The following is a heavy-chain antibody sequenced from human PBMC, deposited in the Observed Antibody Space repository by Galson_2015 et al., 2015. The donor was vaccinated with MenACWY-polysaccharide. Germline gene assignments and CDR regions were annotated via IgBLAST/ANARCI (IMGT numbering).Heavy chain of an antibody. CDR1: GDSDNSAV. J-gene: IGHJ6*02. CDR3: SRQNSGNTFYNGMDV. D-gene: IGHD1-26*01. Sequence: CAISGDSDNSAVWNWIRQSPSRGLEWLGRTYYRSKWYYDYAVSVRSRITINPDTSKNQFSLQLSSVTPEDTAVYYCSRQNSGNTFYNGMDVWGQGTTVTVSS. CDR2: TYYRSKWYY. V-gene: IGHV6-1*01.